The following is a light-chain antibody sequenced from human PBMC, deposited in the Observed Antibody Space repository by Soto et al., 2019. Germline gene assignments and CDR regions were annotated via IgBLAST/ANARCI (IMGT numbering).Light chain of an antibody. CDR3: QQYNNWPPCT. V-gene: IGKV3-15*01. J-gene: IGKJ2*02. CDR1: QSVSNN. CDR2: GAS. Sequence: EMVMTQSPATLSVSPGERATLSCRASQSVSNNLAWYQQKPGQAPRLLLYGASTRATGIPARFSGSGSGTEFTLTISSLQSEDFAVYYCQQYNNWPPCTFGQGTKVDIK.